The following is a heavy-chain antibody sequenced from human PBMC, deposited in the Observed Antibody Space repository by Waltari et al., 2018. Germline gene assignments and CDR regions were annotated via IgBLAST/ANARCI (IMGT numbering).Heavy chain of an antibody. Sequence: QVHLQQWGAGLLKPSETLSLTCAVYGWSFSGYYWSWLRQPPGKGLEWIGEINHSGSTNYNPSLKSRVTISVDTSKNQFSLKLSSVTAADTAVYYCARGHSVATGGWYLKTWGQGTLVTVSS. D-gene: IGHD6-19*01. CDR3: ARGHSVATGGWYLKT. CDR1: GWSFSGYY. CDR2: INHSGST. J-gene: IGHJ4*02. V-gene: IGHV4-34*01.